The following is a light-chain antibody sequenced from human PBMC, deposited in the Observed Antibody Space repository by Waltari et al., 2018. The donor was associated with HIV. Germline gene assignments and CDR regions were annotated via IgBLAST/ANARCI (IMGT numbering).Light chain of an antibody. CDR2: CQC. Sequence: SDVLTQPPSVSVAPGPTARFPCGGHRIGSKSVPLYHQRQGQPHVLVGYCQCGRTSGIPERFSGSKSGNTATLTISRVEAGDEADFYCQVWDSSSDHPRVVFGGGTKVTVL. CDR3: QVWDSSSDHPRVV. CDR1: RIGSKS. J-gene: IGLJ2*01. V-gene: IGLV3-21*02.